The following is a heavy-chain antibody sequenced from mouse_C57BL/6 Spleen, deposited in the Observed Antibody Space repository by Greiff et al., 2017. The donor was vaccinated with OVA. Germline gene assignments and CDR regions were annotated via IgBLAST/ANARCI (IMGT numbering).Heavy chain of an antibody. CDR2: IDPSDSYT. Sequence: QVQLQQPGAELVMPGASVKLSCKASGYTFTSYWMHWVKQRPGQGLEWIGEIDPSDSYTNYNQKFKGKSTLTVDKSSSTAYMQLSSLTSEDSAVYYCARSLHYYGSSYGYFDVWGTGTTVTVSS. V-gene: IGHV1-69*01. CDR1: GYTFTSYW. CDR3: ARSLHYYGSSYGYFDV. D-gene: IGHD1-1*01. J-gene: IGHJ1*03.